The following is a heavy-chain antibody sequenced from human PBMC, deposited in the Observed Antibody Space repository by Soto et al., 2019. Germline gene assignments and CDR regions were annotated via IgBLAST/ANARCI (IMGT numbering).Heavy chain of an antibody. V-gene: IGHV4-34*01. J-gene: IGHJ5*02. D-gene: IGHD2-15*01. CDR3: ARHGGDIVVVVAATNWFDP. CDR1: GGSFSGYY. Sequence: SETLSLTCAVYGGSFSGYYWSWIRQPPGKGLEWIGEINHSGSTNYNPSLKSRVTISVDTSKNQFSLKLSSVTAADTAVYYCARHGGDIVVVVAATNWFDPWGQGTLVTVS. CDR2: INHSGST.